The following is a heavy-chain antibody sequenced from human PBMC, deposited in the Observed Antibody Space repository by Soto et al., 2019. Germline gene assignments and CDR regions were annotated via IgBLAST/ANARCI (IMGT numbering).Heavy chain of an antibody. CDR3: AKGGYGDFHADLYFQH. D-gene: IGHD4-17*01. V-gene: IGHV3-30*18. J-gene: IGHJ1*01. CDR2: ISYDGSNK. Sequence: GGSLRLSCAASGFTFSSYGMHWVRQAPGKGLEWVAVISYDGSNKYYADSVKGRFTISRDNSKNTLYLQMNSLRAEDTAVYYCAKGGYGDFHADLYFQHWGQGTLVTVSS. CDR1: GFTFSSYG.